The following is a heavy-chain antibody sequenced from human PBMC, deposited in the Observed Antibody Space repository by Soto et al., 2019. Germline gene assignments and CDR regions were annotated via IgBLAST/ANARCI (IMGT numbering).Heavy chain of an antibody. J-gene: IGHJ6*03. V-gene: IGHV4-4*02. CDR3: ANTRGGGLMDA. D-gene: IGHD2-2*01. CDR1: GGSISSRNR. CDR2: VTHSGST. Sequence: QVHLLESGPGLVEPSGTLSLTCTVSGGSISSRNRWSWVRQSPGKGVEWIGEVTHSGSTNSNPSPKARITTSLDKSNNQFSLNLESMSGAGAGVYFCANTRGGGLMDAWGKRTTGGVSS.